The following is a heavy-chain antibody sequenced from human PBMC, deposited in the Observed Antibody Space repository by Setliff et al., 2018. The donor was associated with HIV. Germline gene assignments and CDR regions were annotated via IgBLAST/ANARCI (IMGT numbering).Heavy chain of an antibody. CDR1: GYNFINND. D-gene: IGHD3-10*01. CDR3: ARKHKVSLGRGIVVLWGFDP. V-gene: IGHV1-8*02. J-gene: IGHJ5*02. CDR2: MNPNSGNS. Sequence: ASVKVSCKASGYNFINNDINWVRQATGQGLEWMGWMNPNSGNSGYAQKFQGRVTMTRSTSFSTAYMELSNQTSEDTAIYYCARKHKVSLGRGIVVLWGFDPWGQGTLVTVSS.